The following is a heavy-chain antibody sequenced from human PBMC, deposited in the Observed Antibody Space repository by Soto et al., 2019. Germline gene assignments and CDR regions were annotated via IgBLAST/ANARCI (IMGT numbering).Heavy chain of an antibody. Sequence: ASVKVSCKASGYTFTGYYMHWVRQAPGQGLEWMGIINPGGGSTSYAQKFQGRVTMTRDTSTSTVYMELSSLRSEDTAVYYCARDRNYDFWSGYGPDAFDIWGQGTMVTVSS. CDR2: INPGGGST. CDR3: ARDRNYDFWSGYGPDAFDI. J-gene: IGHJ3*02. V-gene: IGHV1-46*01. CDR1: GYTFTGYY. D-gene: IGHD3-3*01.